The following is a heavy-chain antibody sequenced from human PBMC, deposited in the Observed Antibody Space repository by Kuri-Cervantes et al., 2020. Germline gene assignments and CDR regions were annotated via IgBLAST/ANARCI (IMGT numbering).Heavy chain of an antibody. J-gene: IGHJ4*02. CDR2: ISYEGSNK. CDR1: GFTFSSYG. D-gene: IGHD2-15*01. V-gene: IGHV3-30*18. Sequence: GGSLRLSCAASGFTFSSYGMHWVRQAPGKGLEWVAVISYEGSNKYYADSVKGRFTISRDNSKNTLYLQMNSLRAEDTAVYYCAKDSGYCSGGSCPGHYWGQGTLVTVSS. CDR3: AKDSGYCSGGSCPGHY.